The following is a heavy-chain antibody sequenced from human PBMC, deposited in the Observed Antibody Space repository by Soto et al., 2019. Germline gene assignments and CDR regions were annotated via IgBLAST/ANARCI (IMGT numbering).Heavy chain of an antibody. V-gene: IGHV3-30*18. J-gene: IGHJ4*02. D-gene: IGHD3-16*01. CDR2: VSNEGIIQ. CDR3: AKEGGTLGTSASYGFDY. CDR1: GFCFSSYG. Sequence: GGSLRLSCAASGFCFSSYGIHWVRQAPGKGLEWVAVVSNEGIIQYYADSVKGRFTISRDNSENTVFLQMNSLRSEDTAVYYCAKEGGTLGTSASYGFDYWGQGSRVTVSS.